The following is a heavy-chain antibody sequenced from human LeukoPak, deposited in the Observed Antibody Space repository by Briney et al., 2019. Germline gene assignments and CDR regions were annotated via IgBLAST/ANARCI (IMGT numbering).Heavy chain of an antibody. CDR1: GGSISSGGYS. CDR3: ARSKLELPLS. D-gene: IGHD1-7*01. CDR2: IYHSGST. J-gene: IGHJ4*02. V-gene: IGHV4-30-2*01. Sequence: SQTLSLTCAVSGGSISSGGYSWSWIRQPPGKGLEWIGYIYHSGSTYYNPSLKSRVTISVGRSKNQFSLKLSSVTAADTAAYYCARSKLELPLSWGQGTLVTVSS.